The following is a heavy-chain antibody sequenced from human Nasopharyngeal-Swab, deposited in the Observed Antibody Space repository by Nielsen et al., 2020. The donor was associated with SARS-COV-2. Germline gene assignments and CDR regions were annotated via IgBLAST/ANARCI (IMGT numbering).Heavy chain of an antibody. CDR2: INSDGRTT. D-gene: IGHD1-1*01. Sequence: GGSLRLSCAASGFTFSSYWMHWVRQAPGKGLVWVSRINSDGRTTSYADSVKGRFTVSRDNAKNSLYLQMNSLRAEDTALYYCARDTRTLVLMGLGDAFDIWGQGTMVTVSS. V-gene: IGHV3-74*01. J-gene: IGHJ3*02. CDR3: ARDTRTLVLMGLGDAFDI. CDR1: GFTFSSYW.